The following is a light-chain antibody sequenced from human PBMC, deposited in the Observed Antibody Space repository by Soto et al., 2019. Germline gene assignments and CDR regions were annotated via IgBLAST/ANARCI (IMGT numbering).Light chain of an antibody. J-gene: IGKJ4*01. Sequence: EIVLTQSPGTLSLSPGERATLSCRASQSVSSSYLDWYQQKPGQAPRLLIYGASSRATGIPDRFSGSGSGTDFTLTISRLAPEDFAVYYCQQYGSSLLTFGGGTKVEIK. CDR1: QSVSSSY. V-gene: IGKV3-20*01. CDR2: GAS. CDR3: QQYGSSLLT.